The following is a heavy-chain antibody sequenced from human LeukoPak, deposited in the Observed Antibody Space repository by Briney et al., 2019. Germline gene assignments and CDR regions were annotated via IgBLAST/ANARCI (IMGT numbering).Heavy chain of an antibody. CDR3: ARGGCSGGSCYSMRRGNGYFDY. Sequence: PSETLSLTCAVYGGTFSGYYWSWIRQPPGKGLEWIGDINHSGSTNYNPSLKSRDTISVDTSKNQFSLKLSSVTAADTAVYYCARGGCSGGSCYSMRRGNGYFDYWGQGTLVTVSS. CDR1: GGTFSGYY. V-gene: IGHV4-34*01. D-gene: IGHD2-15*01. J-gene: IGHJ4*02. CDR2: INHSGST.